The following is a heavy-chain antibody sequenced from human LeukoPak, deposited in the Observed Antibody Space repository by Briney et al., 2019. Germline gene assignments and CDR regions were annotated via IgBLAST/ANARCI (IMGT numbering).Heavy chain of an antibody. J-gene: IGHJ4*02. V-gene: IGHV4-31*03. CDR1: GGSICSGGYY. D-gene: IGHD3-10*01. Sequence: SETLSLTCTVSGGSICSGGYYWSWIRQHPGKGLEWIGYIYYSGSTYYNPSLKSRVTISVDTSKNQFSLKLSSVTAADTAVYYCARGRVLWFGELPHYFDYWGQGTLVTVSS. CDR3: ARGRVLWFGELPHYFDY. CDR2: IYYSGST.